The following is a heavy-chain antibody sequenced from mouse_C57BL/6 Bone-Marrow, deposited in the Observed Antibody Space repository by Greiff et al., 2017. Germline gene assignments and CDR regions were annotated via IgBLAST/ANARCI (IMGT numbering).Heavy chain of an antibody. Sequence: QVQLQQPGAELVMPGASVKLSCKASGYTFTSYWMHWVKQRPGQGLEWIGEIDPSDSYTNYNHKFKGKSTLTVDKSSSTPYMQLSSLSSEDSAVYYCARNYYGSSYYFDYWGQGTTLTVSS. CDR2: IDPSDSYT. CDR3: ARNYYGSSYYFDY. V-gene: IGHV1-69*01. J-gene: IGHJ2*01. CDR1: GYTFTSYW. D-gene: IGHD1-1*01.